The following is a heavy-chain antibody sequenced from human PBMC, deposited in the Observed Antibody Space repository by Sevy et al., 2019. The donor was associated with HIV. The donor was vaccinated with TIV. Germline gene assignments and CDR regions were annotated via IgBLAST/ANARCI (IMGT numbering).Heavy chain of an antibody. D-gene: IGHD3-10*01. CDR1: GYAFNNYG. J-gene: IGHJ4*02. CDR3: ARGLYFDFGAY. CDR2: ISVYGET. Sequence: ASVKVSCKTSGYAFNNYGISWVREASGQGLERMGWISVYGETNYAQKGQDRVTVTTDTSTATAYMELRSLRSDDTAVYYCARGLYFDFGAYWGQGTLVTVSS. V-gene: IGHV1-18*01.